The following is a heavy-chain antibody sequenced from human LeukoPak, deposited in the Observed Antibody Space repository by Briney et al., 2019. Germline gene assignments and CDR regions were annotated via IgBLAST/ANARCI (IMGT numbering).Heavy chain of an antibody. V-gene: IGHV1-2*02. D-gene: IGHD5-24*01. CDR1: GYRFTCYY. CDR3: ARDPEMATIQFDY. J-gene: IGHJ4*02. CDR2: INPNTGDT. Sequence: ASVKVSCKASGYRFTCYYMHWVRQAPGQGLEWMGWINPNTGDTSYAQKFQGRVTMTRDTSISTAYMELSRLRSDDTAVYYCARDPEMATIQFDYWGQGTLVTVSS.